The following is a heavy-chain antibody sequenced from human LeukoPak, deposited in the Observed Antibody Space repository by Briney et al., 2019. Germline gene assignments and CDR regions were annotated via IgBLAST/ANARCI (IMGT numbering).Heavy chain of an antibody. J-gene: IGHJ4*02. CDR3: ARSISGY. CDR1: GGSFSGYY. Sequence: SETLSLTCAVYGGSFSGYYWSWIRQPPGKGLEWIGEINHSGSTNYNPSLKSRVTISVDASKNQFSLKLSSVTAADTAVYYCARSISGYWGQGTLVTVSS. V-gene: IGHV4-34*01. D-gene: IGHD3-3*02. CDR2: INHSGST.